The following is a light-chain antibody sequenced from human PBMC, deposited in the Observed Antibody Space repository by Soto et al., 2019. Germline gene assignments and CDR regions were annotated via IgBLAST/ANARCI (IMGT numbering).Light chain of an antibody. Sequence: EIVFTQSPGTLSLSPGERATLSCRASQSVSSNLAWYQQKPGQAPRLLIYDASNRATGIPARFSGSGSGTDFTLTISSLEPEDFAVYYCQQRSNWPPITFGQGNDWRL. V-gene: IGKV3-11*01. J-gene: IGKJ5*01. CDR2: DAS. CDR3: QQRSNWPPIT. CDR1: QSVSSN.